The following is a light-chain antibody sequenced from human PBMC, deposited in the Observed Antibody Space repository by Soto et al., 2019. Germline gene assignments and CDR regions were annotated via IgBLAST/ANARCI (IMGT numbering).Light chain of an antibody. CDR2: GAS. V-gene: IGKV3-20*01. J-gene: IGKJ1*01. CDR3: QQYGSSPLWT. Sequence: EIALTQSPGTLSLSPGERATLSCRASQSVSSSYLAWYQRKPGQAPRLLIYGASSRATGIPDRFSGSGSGTDLTLTISRLEPEDLAVYYCQQYGSSPLWTFGQGTKVDIK. CDR1: QSVSSSY.